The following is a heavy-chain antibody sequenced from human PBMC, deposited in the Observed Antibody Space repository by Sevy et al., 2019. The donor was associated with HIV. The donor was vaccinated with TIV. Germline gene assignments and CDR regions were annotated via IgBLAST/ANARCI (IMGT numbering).Heavy chain of an antibody. V-gene: IGHV4-59*08. Sequence: SETLSLTCTVSGGSITSLYWNWIRQPPGKGLEWIANIYSNGHINYNPSLKSRVTLSVITSKNKFSLRLSSVTAADTAMYYCAGENAWGRGYSWGQGTLVTVSS. D-gene: IGHD1-26*01. CDR1: GGSITSLY. CDR3: AGENAWGRGYS. J-gene: IGHJ4*02. CDR2: IYSNGHI.